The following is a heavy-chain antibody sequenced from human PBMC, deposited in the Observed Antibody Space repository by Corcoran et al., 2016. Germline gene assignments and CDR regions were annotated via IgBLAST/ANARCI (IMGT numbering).Heavy chain of an antibody. D-gene: IGHD4-17*01. CDR3: ANLAVTTDLDY. CDR1: GFTFSSYG. Sequence: QVQLVESGGGVVQPGRSLRLSCAASGFTFSSYGMHWVRQAPGKGLEWVAVISYDGSNKYYADSVKGRFTISRDNSKNTLYLQMNSLRAEDTAVYYCANLAVTTDLDYWGQGTLVTVSS. V-gene: IGHV3-30*18. J-gene: IGHJ4*02. CDR2: ISYDGSNK.